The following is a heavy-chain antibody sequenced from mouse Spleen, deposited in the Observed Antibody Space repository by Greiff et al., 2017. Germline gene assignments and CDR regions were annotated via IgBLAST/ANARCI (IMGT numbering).Heavy chain of an antibody. V-gene: IGHV1S81*02. Sequence: QVQLQQPGAELVKPGASVKLSCKASGYTFTSYWMHWVKQRPGQGLEWIGEINPSNGRTNYNEKFKSKATLTVDKSSSTAYMQLSSLTSEDSAVYYCARSAPAAWFAYWGQGTLVTVSA. J-gene: IGHJ3*01. CDR1: GYTFTSYW. CDR3: ARSAPAAWFAY. CDR2: INPSNGRT.